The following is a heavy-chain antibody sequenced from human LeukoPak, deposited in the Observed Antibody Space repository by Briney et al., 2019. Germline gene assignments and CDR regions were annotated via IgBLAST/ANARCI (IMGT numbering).Heavy chain of an antibody. CDR3: ARVLREDTAMDYDAFDI. D-gene: IGHD5-18*01. CDR1: GDTFSSYA. J-gene: IGHJ3*02. Sequence: GASVKVSCKASGDTFSSYAISWVRQAPGQGLEWMGGIIPIFGTANYAQKFQGRVTITADESTSTAYMELSSLRSEDTAVYYCARVLREDTAMDYDAFDIWGQGTMVTVSS. CDR2: IIPIFGTA. V-gene: IGHV1-69*13.